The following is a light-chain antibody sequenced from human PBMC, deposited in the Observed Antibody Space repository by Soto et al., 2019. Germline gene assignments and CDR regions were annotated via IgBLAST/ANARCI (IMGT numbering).Light chain of an antibody. Sequence: QSVLTQPASVSGSPGQSITISCTGTRSDVGGYKYVSWYQQHPGKAPKLMIYEVSNRPSGVSNRFSGSKSGNTASLTISGLHAEDEAHSSCSSYTTSSTLYVFGTGTKVTVL. CDR2: EVS. J-gene: IGLJ1*01. CDR1: RSDVGGYKY. CDR3: SSYTTSSTLYV. V-gene: IGLV2-14*01.